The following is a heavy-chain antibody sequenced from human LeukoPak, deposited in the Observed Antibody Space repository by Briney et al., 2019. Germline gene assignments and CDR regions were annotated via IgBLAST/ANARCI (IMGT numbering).Heavy chain of an antibody. J-gene: IGHJ4*02. V-gene: IGHV1-69*04. CDR1: GGTFSSYA. Sequence: SVKVSCKASGGTFSSYAISWVRQAPGQGLEWMGRIIPILGIANYAQKFQGRVTMTRDTSISTAYMELSRLRSDDTAVYYCARDQDGSHLYWGQGTLVTVSS. D-gene: IGHD5-24*01. CDR2: IIPILGIA. CDR3: ARDQDGSHLY.